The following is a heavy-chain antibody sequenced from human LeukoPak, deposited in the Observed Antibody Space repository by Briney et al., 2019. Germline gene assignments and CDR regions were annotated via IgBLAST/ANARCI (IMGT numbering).Heavy chain of an antibody. D-gene: IGHD3-22*01. CDR1: GGSSSDTTYY. J-gene: IGHJ3*02. Sequence: SETLSLTCTVSGGSSSDTTYYWTWIRQPPGKGLEWIASIYFSETKYNPSLKSRVTISGDTSKNQFSLKLSSVTAADTAVYYCASPSKLVISRGGFDIWGQGTVVTVSA. V-gene: IGHV4-39*01. CDR2: IYFSET. CDR3: ASPSKLVISRGGFDI.